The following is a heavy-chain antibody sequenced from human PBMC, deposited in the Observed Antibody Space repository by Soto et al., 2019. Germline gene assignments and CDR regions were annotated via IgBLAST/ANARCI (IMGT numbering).Heavy chain of an antibody. CDR1: GFTFSSYG. V-gene: IGHV3-33*01. CDR3: ARVSGGNGYSGGSLDY. J-gene: IGHJ4*02. Sequence: QVQLVESGGGVVQPGRSLRLSCAPSGFTFSSYGIHWVRQAPGKGLEWVAVIWYDGRNKYYADSVKGRFTISRDNSKNSLDLEMNNVRAEDTAVDFCARVSGGNGYSGGSLDYWGQGTLVTVSS. D-gene: IGHD3-16*01. CDR2: IWYDGRNK.